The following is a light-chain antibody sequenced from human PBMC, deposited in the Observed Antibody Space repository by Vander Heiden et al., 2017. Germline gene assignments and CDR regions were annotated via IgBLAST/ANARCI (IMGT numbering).Light chain of an antibody. J-gene: IGKJ2*01. CDR3: QQYDNLPYT. CDR2: DAS. Sequence: DRQETESPYSLSASVGDRVTITCQASQDISNYLNWYQQKPGKAPKLLIYDASNLETGVPSRFSGSGSGTDFTFTISSLQPEDIATYYCQQYDNLPYTFGQGTKLEIK. CDR1: QDISNY. V-gene: IGKV1-33*01.